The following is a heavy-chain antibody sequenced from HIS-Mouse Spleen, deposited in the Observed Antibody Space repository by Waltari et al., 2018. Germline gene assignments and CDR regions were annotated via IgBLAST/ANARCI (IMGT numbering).Heavy chain of an antibody. J-gene: IGHJ2*01. CDR2: IYSGGST. CDR1: GFTVRSNS. D-gene: IGHD6-13*01. Sequence: EVQLVESGGGLIQPGGSLSLSCAASGFTVRSNSLTRVLRAPGKGLEWVSVIYSGGSTYYADSVKGRFTISRDNSKNTLYLQMNSLRAEDTAVYYCARGGLAAAGWYFDLWGRGTLVTVSS. V-gene: IGHV3-53*01. CDR3: ARGGLAAAGWYFDL.